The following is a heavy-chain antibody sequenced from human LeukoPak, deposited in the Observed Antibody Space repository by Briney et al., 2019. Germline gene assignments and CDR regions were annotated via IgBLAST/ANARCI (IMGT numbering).Heavy chain of an antibody. Sequence: GGSLRLSCAASGFTVSNNYMSWVRRAAGKVLEWVALIYSGGSTYYADSVKGRFTISRDNSKNTLHLQMNSLRAEDTAVYYCVRNSGELGAWGQGTLVTVSS. CDR1: GFTVSNNY. CDR3: VRNSGELGA. V-gene: IGHV3-53*01. D-gene: IGHD2-21*01. J-gene: IGHJ5*02. CDR2: IYSGGST.